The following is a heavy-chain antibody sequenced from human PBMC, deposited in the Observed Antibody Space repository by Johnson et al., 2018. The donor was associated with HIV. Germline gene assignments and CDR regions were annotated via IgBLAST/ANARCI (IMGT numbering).Heavy chain of an antibody. CDR2: IGGSDTTI. V-gene: IGHV3-11*04. CDR3: AREGGATIFGVTDAFDI. J-gene: IGHJ3*02. D-gene: IGHD3-3*01. Sequence: QEKLVESGGGVVRPGGSLRLSCAASGFTFSDYYMSWIRQAPGKGLEWVSYIGGSDTTIYYAASVKGRFTISRDNAKKLIYLQMNSRRADDTAVYYCAREGGATIFGVTDAFDIWGQGTMVSVS. CDR1: GFTFSDYY.